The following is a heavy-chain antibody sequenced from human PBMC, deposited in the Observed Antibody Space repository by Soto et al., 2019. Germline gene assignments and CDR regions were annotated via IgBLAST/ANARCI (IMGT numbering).Heavy chain of an antibody. Sequence: GESLKISCKGSGHSFTSYWISWVRQMPGKGLEWMGRIDPSDSYTNYSPSFQGHVTISADKSISTAYLQWSSLKASDTAMYYCARVGDYYDSSGYVDLDYWGQGTLVTVSS. CDR1: GHSFTSYW. V-gene: IGHV5-10-1*01. J-gene: IGHJ4*02. CDR2: IDPSDSYT. D-gene: IGHD3-22*01. CDR3: ARVGDYYDSSGYVDLDY.